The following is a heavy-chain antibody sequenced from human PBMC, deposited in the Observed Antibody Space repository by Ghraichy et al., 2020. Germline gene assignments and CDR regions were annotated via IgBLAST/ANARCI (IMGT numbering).Heavy chain of an antibody. J-gene: IGHJ4*02. CDR3: ARDQGWQGSFPYYFDY. Sequence: GESLNISCAASGFTFSSYAMHWVRQAPGKGLEWVAVISYDGSNKYYADSVKGRFTISRDNSKNTLYLQMNSLRAEDTAVYYCARDQGWQGSFPYYFDYWGQGTLVTVSS. CDR1: GFTFSSYA. V-gene: IGHV3-30*04. CDR2: ISYDGSNK. D-gene: IGHD6-13*01.